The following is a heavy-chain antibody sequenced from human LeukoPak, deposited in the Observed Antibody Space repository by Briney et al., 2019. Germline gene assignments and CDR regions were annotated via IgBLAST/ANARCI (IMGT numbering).Heavy chain of an antibody. CDR2: ISASGSPT. CDR3: ARDGGGKAYGDYVGFFDY. D-gene: IGHD4-17*01. J-gene: IGHJ4*02. Sequence: PGGSLRLSCAASGFTFSSFAMTWVRQAPGKRLEWVSLISASGSPTYYADSVKGRFTISRDNSKNTLYLQMNSLRAEDTAVYYCARDGGGKAYGDYVGFFDYWGQGTLVTVSS. V-gene: IGHV3-23*01. CDR1: GFTFSSFA.